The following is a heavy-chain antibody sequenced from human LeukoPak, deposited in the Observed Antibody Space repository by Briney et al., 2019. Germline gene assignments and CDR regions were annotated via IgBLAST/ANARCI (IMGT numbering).Heavy chain of an antibody. V-gene: IGHV4-38-2*01. CDR2: IYHSGST. CDR3: ARSPGHVNWFDP. Sequence: SETLSLTCAVSGYSISSGYYWGWIRQPPGKGLEWIGSIYHSGSTYYNPSLKSRVTISVDTSKNQFSLKLSSVTAADTAVYYCARSPGHVNWFDPWGQGTLVTVSS. J-gene: IGHJ5*02. CDR1: GYSISSGYY.